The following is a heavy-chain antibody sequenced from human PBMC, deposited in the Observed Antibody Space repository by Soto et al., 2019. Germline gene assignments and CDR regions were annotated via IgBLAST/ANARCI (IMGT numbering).Heavy chain of an antibody. D-gene: IGHD3-22*01. Sequence: GGSLRLSCAASGFTFSSYGMHWVRQAPGKGLEWVAVIWYDGSNKYYADSVKGRFTISRDNSKNTLYLQMNSLRAEDTALYYCARDVSGYIIDYWGQGTLVTVSS. CDR2: IWYDGSNK. CDR1: GFTFSSYG. V-gene: IGHV3-33*01. CDR3: ARDVSGYIIDY. J-gene: IGHJ4*02.